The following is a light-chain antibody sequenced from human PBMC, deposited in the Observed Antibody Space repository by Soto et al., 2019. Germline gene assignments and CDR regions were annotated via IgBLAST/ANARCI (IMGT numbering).Light chain of an antibody. CDR2: KAS. V-gene: IGKV1-5*03. Sequence: DIQMTQSPSTLSASVGDRVTITCRASQSISSWLAWYQQKPGKAPKILIYKASSLESGVPSRFSGSGAGTEFTLTISSLQPDDFATYYCQQYNSYSLTFGGGTKVDIK. CDR1: QSISSW. J-gene: IGKJ4*01. CDR3: QQYNSYSLT.